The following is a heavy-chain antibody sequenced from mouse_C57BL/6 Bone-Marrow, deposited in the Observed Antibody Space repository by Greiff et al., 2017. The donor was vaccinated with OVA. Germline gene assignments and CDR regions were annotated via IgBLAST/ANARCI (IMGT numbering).Heavy chain of an antibody. CDR3: TRDDYEDYAMDY. Sequence: EVKLLESGGGLVQPGGSMKLSCAASGFTFSDAWMDWVRQSPEKGLEWVAEIRNKANNHATYYAESVKGRFTISRDDSKSSVYLQMNSLRAEDTGIYYCTRDDYEDYAMDYWGQGTSVTVSS. V-gene: IGHV6-6*01. CDR1: GFTFSDAW. J-gene: IGHJ4*01. D-gene: IGHD2-4*01. CDR2: IRNKANNHAT.